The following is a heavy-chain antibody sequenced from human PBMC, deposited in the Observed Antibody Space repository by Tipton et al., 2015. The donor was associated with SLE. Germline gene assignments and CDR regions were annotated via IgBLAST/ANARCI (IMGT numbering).Heavy chain of an antibody. Sequence: QSGPEVKQPGSSVKVSCKASGGTFSSYAINWVRQATGQGLEWMGWMNPTSGNTGYAQKFQGRVTMTRNTSITTAYMELSGLRSEDTAVYYCARGEGMSAFDIWGQGTMVTVSS. D-gene: IGHD3-10*01. V-gene: IGHV1-8*02. CDR1: GGTFSSYA. CDR3: ARGEGMSAFDI. CDR2: MNPTSGNT. J-gene: IGHJ3*02.